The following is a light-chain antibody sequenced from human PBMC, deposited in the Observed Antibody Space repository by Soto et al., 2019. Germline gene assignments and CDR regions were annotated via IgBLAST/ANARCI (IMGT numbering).Light chain of an antibody. CDR3: QQSYSTPRT. J-gene: IGKJ1*01. CDR2: TAS. V-gene: IGKV1-39*01. CDR1: RSISNS. Sequence: DIQMTQSPSSLSASVGDSVTITCRASRSISNSVNWYQQKPGKAPKLLIYTASTLHSGVPSRFGGSGSGTDFKLYITSLQPDDLATYYCQQSYSTPRTFIQGTAMEVK.